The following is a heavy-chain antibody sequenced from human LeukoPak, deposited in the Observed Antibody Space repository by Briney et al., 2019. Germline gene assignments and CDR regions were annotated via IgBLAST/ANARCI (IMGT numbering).Heavy chain of an antibody. CDR3: ARDTAMVYFDY. D-gene: IGHD5-18*01. CDR2: INPNSGGT. CDR1: RYTFTGYY. V-gene: IGHV1-2*06. Sequence: ASVKVSXKASRYTFTGYYMHWVRQAPGQGLEWMGRINPNSGGTNYAQKFQGRVTMTRDTSISTAYMELSRLRSDDTAVYYCARDTAMVYFDYWGQGTLVTVSS. J-gene: IGHJ4*02.